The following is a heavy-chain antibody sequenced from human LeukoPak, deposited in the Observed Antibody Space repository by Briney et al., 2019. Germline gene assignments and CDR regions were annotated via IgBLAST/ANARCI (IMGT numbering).Heavy chain of an antibody. Sequence: GGSLRLSCAASGFTFSSYNMNWVRQAPGKGLEWISYISLSTTSIYYADSVKGRFTISRDNAKNSLYLQMNSLRAEDTAVYYCAREPTYSSSWYTTCDFWGQGTLVTVSS. CDR3: AREPTYSSSWYTTCDF. CDR1: GFTFSSYN. J-gene: IGHJ4*02. D-gene: IGHD6-13*01. V-gene: IGHV3-48*01. CDR2: ISLSTTSI.